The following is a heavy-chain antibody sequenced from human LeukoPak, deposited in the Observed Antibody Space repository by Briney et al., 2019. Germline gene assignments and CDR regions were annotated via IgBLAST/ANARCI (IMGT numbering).Heavy chain of an antibody. CDR3: ARESVWFGELVLYYYYGMDV. D-gene: IGHD3-10*01. Sequence: GKSLRLSCAASGFIFSSYAMHWVRQAPGKGLEWVAVISYDGNSIYYADSMKGRFTISRDNSKDTLYLQMNSLRAEDTAVYYCARESVWFGELVLYYYYGMDVWGQGTTVTVSS. CDR1: GFIFSSYA. CDR2: ISYDGNSI. V-gene: IGHV3-30-3*01. J-gene: IGHJ6*02.